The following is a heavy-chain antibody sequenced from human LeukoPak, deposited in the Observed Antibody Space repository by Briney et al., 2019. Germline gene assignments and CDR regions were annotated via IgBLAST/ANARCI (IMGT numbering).Heavy chain of an antibody. CDR1: GGSISSSSYY. V-gene: IGHV4-39*01. D-gene: IGHD4-23*01. CDR3: ATSPQYGGY. CDR2: IYYSGSN. J-gene: IGHJ4*02. Sequence: SETLSLTCTVSGGSISSSSYYWGWIRQPPGKGLEWIGSIYYSGSNQYNPSLKSRVTISVDTSKNQFSLKLRSVTAADTAVYYCATSPQYGGYWGQGTLVTVSS.